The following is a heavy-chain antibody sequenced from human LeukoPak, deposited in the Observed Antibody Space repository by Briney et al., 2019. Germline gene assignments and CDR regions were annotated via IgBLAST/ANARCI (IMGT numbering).Heavy chain of an antibody. J-gene: IGHJ4*02. D-gene: IGHD6-19*01. CDR2: ISYDGSNK. V-gene: IGHV3-30-3*01. CDR3: ARPYSSGWYGDFDY. CDR1: GFPFSSYA. Sequence: GRSLRLSCAASGFPFSSYAMHWVRQAPGKGLEWVAVISYDGSNKYYADSVKGRFTISRDNSKNTLFLQMNSLRAEDTAVYYCARPYSSGWYGDFDYWGQGTLVTVSS.